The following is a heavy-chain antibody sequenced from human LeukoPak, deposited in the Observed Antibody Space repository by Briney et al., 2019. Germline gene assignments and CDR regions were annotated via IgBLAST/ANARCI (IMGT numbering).Heavy chain of an antibody. Sequence: GRSLRLSCAASGFTFSSYGMHWVRQAPGKGLEWVAVISYDGSNKYYADSVKGRFTISRDNSKNTLYLQMNSLRAEDTAVYYCAKDHLEMATAGCFDYWGQGTLATVSS. J-gene: IGHJ4*02. CDR1: GFTFSSYG. CDR2: ISYDGSNK. D-gene: IGHD5-24*01. CDR3: AKDHLEMATAGCFDY. V-gene: IGHV3-30*18.